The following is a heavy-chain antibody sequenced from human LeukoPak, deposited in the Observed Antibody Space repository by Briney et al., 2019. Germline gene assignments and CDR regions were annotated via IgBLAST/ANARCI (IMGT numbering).Heavy chain of an antibody. CDR3: ARIGFGAAAGNGQDY. V-gene: IGHV4-59*08. J-gene: IGHJ4*02. CDR1: GGSISSYY. D-gene: IGHD6-13*01. Sequence: SETLSLTCTVSGGSISSYYWSWIRQPPGKGLEWIGYIYYSGSTNYNPSLKSRVTISVDTSKYQFSLKLSSVTAADTAVYYCARIGFGAAAGNGQDYWGQGTLVTVSS. CDR2: IYYSGST.